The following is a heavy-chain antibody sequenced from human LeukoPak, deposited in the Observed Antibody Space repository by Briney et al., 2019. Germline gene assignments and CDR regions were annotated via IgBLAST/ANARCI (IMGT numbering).Heavy chain of an antibody. CDR3: ARKYSSGFDWFDP. D-gene: IGHD6-19*01. J-gene: IGHJ5*02. V-gene: IGHV4-39*01. CDR2: IYYSGRT. Sequence: SETLSLTCTVSGGSLSSSSYYWGWIRQPPGTGLEWVGSIYYSGRTYYNPSLKSRVTISVDTSKNQFSLKLSSVTAADTAVYYCARKYSSGFDWFDPWGQGTLVTVSS. CDR1: GGSLSSSSYY.